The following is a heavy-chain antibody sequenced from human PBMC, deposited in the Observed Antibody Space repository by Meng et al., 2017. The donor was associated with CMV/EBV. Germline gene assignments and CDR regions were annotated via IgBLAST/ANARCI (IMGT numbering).Heavy chain of an antibody. V-gene: IGHV3-74*03. D-gene: IGHD2-2*01. CDR2: IESDGRIT. CDR3: ARERVRNFVVAPGASRTAAPAGMDV. Sequence: RGSLRLSCAVSGFTFRSYWMHWVRQAPGKGLVWVSRIESDGRITTYADSVKGRFIISRDNAKNTLYLQMNSLRAEDTAVYYCARERVRNFVVAPGASRTAAPAGMDVWGQGTAVTVSS. J-gene: IGHJ6*02. CDR1: GFTFRSYW.